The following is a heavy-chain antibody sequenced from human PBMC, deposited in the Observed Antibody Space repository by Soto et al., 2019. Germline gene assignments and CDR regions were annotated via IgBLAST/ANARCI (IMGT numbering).Heavy chain of an antibody. V-gene: IGHV3-23*01. CDR3: AKVRAMVILEDWFDP. J-gene: IGHJ5*02. Sequence: EVQLLESGGGLVQPGGSLRLSCAASGFTFSSYAMSWVRQAPGKGLEWVSAISGSGGSTYYADSVKGRFTISRDNSKNMLYLQMNSLRAEDTAVYYCAKVRAMVILEDWFDPWGQGTLVTVSS. D-gene: IGHD5-18*01. CDR2: ISGSGGST. CDR1: GFTFSSYA.